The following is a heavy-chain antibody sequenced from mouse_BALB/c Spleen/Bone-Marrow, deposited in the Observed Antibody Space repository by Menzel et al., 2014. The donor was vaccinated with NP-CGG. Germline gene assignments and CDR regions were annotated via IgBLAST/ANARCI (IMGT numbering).Heavy chain of an antibody. V-gene: IGHV1-87*01. Sequence: VQLQQSGAELARPGASVKLSCKASGYTFTSYWMQWVKQRPGQGLEWIGAIYPGDGDTRYTQKFKGKPTLTADKSSSTAYMQLSSLASEDSAVYYCARGTGPDYWGQGTTLTVSS. CDR1: GYTFTSYW. CDR2: IYPGDGDT. D-gene: IGHD4-1*01. CDR3: ARGTGPDY. J-gene: IGHJ2*01.